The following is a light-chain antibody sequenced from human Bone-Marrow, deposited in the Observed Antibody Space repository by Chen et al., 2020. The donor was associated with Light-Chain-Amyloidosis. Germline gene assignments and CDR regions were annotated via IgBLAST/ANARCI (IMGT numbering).Light chain of an antibody. CDR1: SSDVGGDNH. J-gene: IGLJ1*01. Sequence: QSALTQPASVSGSPGQSITISCTGTSSDVGGDNHVSWYQQHQDKTPKLMIYEVTNRPSWVPDRFSGSKSDNTASLTISRLQTEDEADYFCSSYTITNTLVFGSGTRVTVL. CDR3: SSYTITNTLV. V-gene: IGLV2-14*01. CDR2: EVT.